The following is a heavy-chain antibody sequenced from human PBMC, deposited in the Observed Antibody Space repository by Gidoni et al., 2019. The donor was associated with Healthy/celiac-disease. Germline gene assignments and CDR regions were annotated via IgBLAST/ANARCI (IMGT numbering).Heavy chain of an antibody. CDR2: IWYDGSNK. D-gene: IGHD3-16*01. V-gene: IGHV3-33*01. J-gene: IGHJ4*02. CDR3: ARDLKGRWGGNFDY. CDR1: GFTFSSNG. Sequence: QVQLVESGGGVVQPGRSLRLSCAASGFTFSSNGMHWVRQAPGKGLEWVAVIWYDGSNKYYADSVKGRFTISRDNSKNTLYLQMNSLRAEDTAVYYCARDLKGRWGGNFDYWGQGTLVTVSS.